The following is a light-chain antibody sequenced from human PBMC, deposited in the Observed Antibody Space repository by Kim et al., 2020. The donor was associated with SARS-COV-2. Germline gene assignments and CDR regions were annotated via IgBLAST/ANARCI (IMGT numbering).Light chain of an antibody. CDR1: NIGNKN. V-gene: IGLV3-9*01. CDR3: QVWDSSTAV. CDR2: RDT. Sequence: SYELTQPLSVSVALGQTARITCGGNNIGNKNVHWYQQKPGQAPVVVIYRDTNRPSGIPERFSGSNSGNTATLTISRAQAGDEADYYCQVWDSSTAVFGGGTQLTVL. J-gene: IGLJ3*02.